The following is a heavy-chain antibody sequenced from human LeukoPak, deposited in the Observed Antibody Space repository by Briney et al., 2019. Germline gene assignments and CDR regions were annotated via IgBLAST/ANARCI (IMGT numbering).Heavy chain of an antibody. Sequence: PSETLSLTCSVSGGSLSGYYWSWMRQSPEKGLEWIAYIYPDGRTNYNPSLKSRATISVDTSQNQFSLRLKSVSAADTAVYFCTRTLQSGHSDYWGQGTRVTVSS. J-gene: IGHJ4*02. D-gene: IGHD4-11*01. CDR3: TRTLQSGHSDY. CDR2: IYPDGRT. V-gene: IGHV4-4*08. CDR1: GGSLSGYY.